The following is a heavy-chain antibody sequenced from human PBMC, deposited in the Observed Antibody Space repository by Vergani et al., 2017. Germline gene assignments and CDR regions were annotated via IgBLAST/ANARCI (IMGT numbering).Heavy chain of an antibody. CDR2: LTGGGGST. V-gene: IGHV3-23*01. J-gene: IGHJ4*02. D-gene: IGHD1-26*01. CDR1: GFTFSTYA. Sequence: EVQLLESGGSLKQPGGSVRLPCAASGFTFSTYAMHWVRQAPGKGLEGVSALTGGGGSTYYADSCKGRFIISRDNSRDTLYLQINSLRPEDTATYYCVKDAGSYENFFDSWGQGTLVTVSS. CDR3: VKDAGSYENFFDS.